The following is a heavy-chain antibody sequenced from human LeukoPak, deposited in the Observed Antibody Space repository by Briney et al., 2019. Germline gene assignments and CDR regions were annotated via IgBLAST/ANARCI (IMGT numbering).Heavy chain of an antibody. CDR2: IIPILGIA. CDR1: GGTFSSYT. D-gene: IGHD5-18*01. CDR3: ARDWGVGGSSYGNAFDI. Sequence: EASVKVSRKASGGTFSSYTISWVRQAPGQGLEWMGRIIPILGIANYAQKFQGRVTITAEKSTSTAYMELSSLRSEDTAVYYCARDWGVGGSSYGNAFDIWGQGTMVTVSS. V-gene: IGHV1-69*04. J-gene: IGHJ3*02.